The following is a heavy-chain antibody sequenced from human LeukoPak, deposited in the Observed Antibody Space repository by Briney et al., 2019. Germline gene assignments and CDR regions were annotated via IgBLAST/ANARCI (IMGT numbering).Heavy chain of an antibody. CDR1: GGSISSYY. J-gene: IGHJ4*02. CDR3: ARASNGGYDSSGYYYYYFDY. V-gene: IGHV4-4*07. D-gene: IGHD3-22*01. Sequence: SETLSLTCTVSGGSISSYYWSWIRQPAGKGLEWIGRIYTSGSTNYNPSLKSRVTMSVDTSKNQFSLKLSSVTAAETAVYYCARASNGGYDSSGYYYYYFDYWGQGTLVTVSS. CDR2: IYTSGST.